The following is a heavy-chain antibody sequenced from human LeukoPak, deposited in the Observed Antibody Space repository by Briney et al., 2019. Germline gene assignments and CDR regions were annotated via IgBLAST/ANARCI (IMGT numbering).Heavy chain of an antibody. CDR3: APRPGYGDYYPPFDY. CDR1: GFTFSSYA. V-gene: IGHV3-23*01. J-gene: IGHJ4*02. D-gene: IGHD4-17*01. CDR2: ISGSGGST. Sequence: PGGSLRLSCAASGFTFSSYAMSWVRQAPGKGLEWVSAISGSGGSTYYADSVKGRFTISRDNSKNTLYLQMNSLRAEDTAVYYCAPRPGYGDYYPPFDYWGQGTLVTVSS.